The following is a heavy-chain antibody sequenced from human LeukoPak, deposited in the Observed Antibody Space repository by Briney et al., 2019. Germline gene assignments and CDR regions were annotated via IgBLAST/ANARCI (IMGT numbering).Heavy chain of an antibody. V-gene: IGHV4-34*01. Sequence: SETLSLTCAVYGGSFSSYYWSWIRQPPGKGLEWIGEINQSGSTNYNPSLKSRVTISVDTSKNQFSLKLSSVTAADTAVYYCARVLGSQGDILTGRESNWFDPWGQGTLVTVSS. CDR2: INQSGST. D-gene: IGHD3-9*01. CDR1: GGSFSSYY. CDR3: ARVLGSQGDILTGRESNWFDP. J-gene: IGHJ5*02.